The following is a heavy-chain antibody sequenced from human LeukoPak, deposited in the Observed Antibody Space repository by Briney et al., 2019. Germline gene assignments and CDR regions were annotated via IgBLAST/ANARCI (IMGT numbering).Heavy chain of an antibody. V-gene: IGHV1-2*02. CDR2: INPNSGGT. D-gene: IGHD3-22*01. CDR3: ARVDLSYYYDSSGYYGAYFDY. J-gene: IGHJ4*02. Sequence: ASVTVSCQASGYTFTGYYMHWVRQAPGQGLEWMGWINPNSGGTNYAQKFQGRVTMTRDTSISTAYMELSRLRSDDTAVYYCARVDLSYYYDSSGYYGAYFDYWGQGTLVTVSS. CDR1: GYTFTGYY.